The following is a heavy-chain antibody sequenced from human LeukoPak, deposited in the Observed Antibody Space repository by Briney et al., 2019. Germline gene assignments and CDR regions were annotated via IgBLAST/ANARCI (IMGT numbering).Heavy chain of an antibody. J-gene: IGHJ4*02. D-gene: IGHD1-26*01. CDR1: GFTFSSYW. CDR3: ARDGELLGFDY. Sequence: PGGSLRLACAASGFTFSSYWMNWVRQAPGKGLDWVSSISSGSTYIYYADSVKGRFTISRDNAKNSMYLQMNSLRAEDTAVYYCARDGELLGFDYWGQGTLVTVSS. V-gene: IGHV3-21*06. CDR2: ISSGSTYI.